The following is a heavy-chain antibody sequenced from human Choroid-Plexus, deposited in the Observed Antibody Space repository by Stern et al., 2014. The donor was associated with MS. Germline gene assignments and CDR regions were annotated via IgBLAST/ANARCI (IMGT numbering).Heavy chain of an antibody. CDR1: GFTFRTYA. CDR3: AKDLRASSGYYSLVGAFDI. Sequence: QLVQSGGDLVQPVESLRLSCAASGFTFRTYAMSWVRQAPGKGLEWVSGISGSGGNINYADSAMGRFTISRDNPTNTLYLQMNSLRAEDTAVYYCAKDLRASSGYYSLVGAFDIWGQGTMVTVSS. V-gene: IGHV3-23*04. D-gene: IGHD3-22*01. CDR2: ISGSGGNI. J-gene: IGHJ3*02.